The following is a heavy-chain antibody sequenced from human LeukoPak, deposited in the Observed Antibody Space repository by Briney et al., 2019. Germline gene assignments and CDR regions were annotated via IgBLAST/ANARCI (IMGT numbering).Heavy chain of an antibody. V-gene: IGHV4-39*07. D-gene: IGHD6-19*01. Sequence: PSETLSLTCTVSGGSISSSSYYWGWIRQPPGKGLEWIGSIHYTGNTYYKPSLTSRLTMSVDTSKNQFSLRLTSVTAADTAVYYCVRDPYDSGWHHAFDIWGQGAMVTVPS. J-gene: IGHJ3*02. CDR2: IHYTGNT. CDR3: VRDPYDSGWHHAFDI. CDR1: GGSISSSSYY.